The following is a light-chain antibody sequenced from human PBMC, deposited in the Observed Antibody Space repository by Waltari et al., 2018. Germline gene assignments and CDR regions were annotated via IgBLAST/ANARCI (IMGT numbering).Light chain of an antibody. V-gene: IGKV3-11*01. Sequence: ELVLTQSPATLSLSPGERATLSCRASLSVSSYLAWDQQKPGQAPRLLIYDASNRATGIPARFSGSGSGTDFTLTITSLEPEDFTVYYCQHRSDWPLTFGGGTKVEIK. CDR2: DAS. CDR1: LSVSSY. J-gene: IGKJ4*01. CDR3: QHRSDWPLT.